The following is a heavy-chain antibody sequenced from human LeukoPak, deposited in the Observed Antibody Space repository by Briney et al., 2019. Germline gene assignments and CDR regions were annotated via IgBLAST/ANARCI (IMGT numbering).Heavy chain of an antibody. CDR2: IYYSGST. CDR1: GGSVSSTSYW. CDR3: ARDNSVGETAWWFDP. Sequence: SETLSLTCTVSGGSVSSTSYWWGWIRQPPGKGLEWIGSIYYSGSTYYNPSLESRVTISVDTSKNQFSLKLSSVTAADTAVYYCARDNSVGETAWWFDPWGQGTLVTVSS. J-gene: IGHJ5*02. D-gene: IGHD1-26*01. V-gene: IGHV4-39*07.